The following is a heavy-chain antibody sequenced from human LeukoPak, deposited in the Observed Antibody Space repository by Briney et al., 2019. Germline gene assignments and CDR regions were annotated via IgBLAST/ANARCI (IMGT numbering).Heavy chain of an antibody. CDR2: IYYSGST. CDR3: ARLYRLSSRVMDAFDI. CDR1: GDSITSNSDY. Sequence: SQTLSLTCTVSGDSITSNSDYWGWIRQPPGKGLEWVGSIYYSGSTYYNPSLKSRVTISVDTSKNQFSLKLSSVTAADTAVYYCARLYRLSSRVMDAFDIWGQGTMVTASS. V-gene: IGHV4-39*01. J-gene: IGHJ3*02. D-gene: IGHD6-13*01.